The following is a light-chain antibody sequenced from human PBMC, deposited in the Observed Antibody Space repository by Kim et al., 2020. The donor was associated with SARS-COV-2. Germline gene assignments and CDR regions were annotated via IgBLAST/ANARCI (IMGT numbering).Light chain of an antibody. V-gene: IGLV4-69*01. J-gene: IGLJ2*01. CDR3: QTWGTGIGV. CDR1: SDHSTYA. Sequence: QLVLTQSPSASASLGASVKLTCTLSSDHSTYAIAWHQQQPLKGPRFLMKLNSDGSHTKGAGIPDRFSGSSSGAERYLIISSLQSDDEADYYCQTWGTGIGVFGGGTQLTVL. CDR2: LNSDGSH.